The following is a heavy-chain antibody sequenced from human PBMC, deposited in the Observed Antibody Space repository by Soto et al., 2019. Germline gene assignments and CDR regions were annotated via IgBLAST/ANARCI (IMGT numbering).Heavy chain of an antibody. D-gene: IGHD1-20*01. CDR1: GYTFTSYA. Sequence: QVQLVQSGAEVKKPGASVKVSCTASGYTFTSYAIHWVRQAPGQRLEWMGWVNAGNGNTKYSQKLQGRVTITRDTSARTAYMELSSLRSEDTAVYYCARDVGYNWNLIDYWGQGTLFTVSS. CDR3: ARDVGYNWNLIDY. CDR2: VNAGNGNT. J-gene: IGHJ4*02. V-gene: IGHV1-3*01.